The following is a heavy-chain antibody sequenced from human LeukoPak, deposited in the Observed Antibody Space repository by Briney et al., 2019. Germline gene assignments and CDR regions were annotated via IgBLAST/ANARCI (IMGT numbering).Heavy chain of an antibody. D-gene: IGHD1-26*01. CDR2: IYPGDSDT. V-gene: IGHV5-51*01. Sequence: GESLKISCEGSGYWLTSYWIGWVRQMPGKGLEWMGVIYPGDSDTIYSPSFQGQATISVAKSMRTAYLQWSSLKASDTAIYYCARHLRVGRIAPFDFWGQGTLVTVSS. CDR1: GYWLTSYW. J-gene: IGHJ4*02. CDR3: ARHLRVGRIAPFDF.